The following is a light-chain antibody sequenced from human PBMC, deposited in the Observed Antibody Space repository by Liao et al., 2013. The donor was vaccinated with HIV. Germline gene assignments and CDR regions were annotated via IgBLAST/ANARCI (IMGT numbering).Light chain of an antibody. J-gene: IGLJ1*01. CDR2: YDS. V-gene: IGLV3-21*01. Sequence: YELTQPPSVSVSPGQTARIACSGDALPNQYAYWYQQKTGQAPVLVIYYDSDRPSGIPERFSGSNSGNTATLTISGVEAGDEADYYCQVWDTGSNVFGTGTKVTVL. CDR1: ALPNQY. CDR3: QVWDTGSNV.